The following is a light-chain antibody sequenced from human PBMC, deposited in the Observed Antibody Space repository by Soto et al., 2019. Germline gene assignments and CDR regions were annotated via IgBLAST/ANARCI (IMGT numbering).Light chain of an antibody. CDR2: EVN. V-gene: IGLV2-14*01. Sequence: QSALTQPASVSGSPGQSITISCTGTSSDIGRYNYVSWFQQHPGKVPKLVIFEVNYRPSGVSDRFSGSKSGNTASLTITGLQAEDEADYYCTSCITANTSCVFGSGTNVTVL. CDR1: SSDIGRYNY. CDR3: TSCITANTSCV. J-gene: IGLJ1*01.